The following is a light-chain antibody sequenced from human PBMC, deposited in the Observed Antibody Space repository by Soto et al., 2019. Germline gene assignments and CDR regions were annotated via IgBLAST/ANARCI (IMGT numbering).Light chain of an antibody. J-gene: IGKJ5*01. CDR1: QGIRND. V-gene: IGKV1-6*01. CDR2: AAS. Sequence: AIPMTQSPSSLSASGGEIVTITSRASQGIRNDLGWYQQKPGKAPKLLIYAASSLQSGVPPRFSGSGSGTDFTLTISSLEPEDSAVYYCQQRHMWPITFGQGTRLEIK. CDR3: QQRHMWPIT.